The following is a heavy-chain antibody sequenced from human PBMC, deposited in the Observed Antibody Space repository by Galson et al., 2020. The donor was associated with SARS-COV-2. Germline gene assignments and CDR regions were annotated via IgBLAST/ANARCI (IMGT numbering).Heavy chain of an antibody. Sequence: GGSLRLSCAASGFTVSSTYLSWVRQAPGKGLEWVSIIYSGGSTYYADSVKGRFTISRDNSKNTLYLQMNSLRAEDTAVYYCARVNNSGWYSDYWGQGTLVTVSS. V-gene: IGHV3-66*01. CDR2: IYSGGST. J-gene: IGHJ4*02. CDR1: GFTVSSTY. D-gene: IGHD6-19*01. CDR3: ARVNNSGWYSDY.